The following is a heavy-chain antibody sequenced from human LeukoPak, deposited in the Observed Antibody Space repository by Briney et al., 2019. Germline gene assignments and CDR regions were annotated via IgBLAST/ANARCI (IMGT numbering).Heavy chain of an antibody. Sequence: GGSLRLSCAASGFTFSNYAMHWVRQAPGKGLEWVAVIWYDGSPKYYPDSVKGRFTISRDNAKNSLYLQMNSLRAEDTAVYYCARVLSSSSWYNYYYYYGMDVWGQGTTVTVSS. V-gene: IGHV3-33*01. CDR1: GFTFSNYA. CDR2: IWYDGSPK. D-gene: IGHD6-13*01. J-gene: IGHJ6*02. CDR3: ARVLSSSSWYNYYYYYGMDV.